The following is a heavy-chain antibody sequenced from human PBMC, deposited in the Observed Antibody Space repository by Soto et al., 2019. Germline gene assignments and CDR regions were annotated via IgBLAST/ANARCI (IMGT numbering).Heavy chain of an antibody. CDR2: ISGSGGST. CDR1: GFTFSSYA. Sequence: GGSLRLSCAASGFTFSSYAMSWVRQAPGKGLEWVSAISGSGGSTYYADSVKGRFTISRDNSKNTLYLQMNSLRAEDTAVYYCAKQKVVIRVVVPAAIGGAFDIWGQGTMVTVSS. D-gene: IGHD2-2*02. V-gene: IGHV3-23*01. J-gene: IGHJ3*02. CDR3: AKQKVVIRVVVPAAIGGAFDI.